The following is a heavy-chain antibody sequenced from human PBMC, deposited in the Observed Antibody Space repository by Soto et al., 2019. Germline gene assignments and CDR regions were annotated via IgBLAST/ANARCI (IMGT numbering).Heavy chain of an antibody. Sequence: SLRLSCAASGFTFSDYYMSWIRQAPGKGLEWVSYISSSGSTIYYADSVKGRFTISRDNAKNSLYLQMNSLRAEDTAVYYCARGGITGTLPYYYYYYYMDVWGKGTTVTVSS. J-gene: IGHJ6*03. CDR2: ISSSGSTI. CDR1: GFTFSDYY. V-gene: IGHV3-11*01. D-gene: IGHD1-7*01. CDR3: ARGGITGTLPYYYYYYYMDV.